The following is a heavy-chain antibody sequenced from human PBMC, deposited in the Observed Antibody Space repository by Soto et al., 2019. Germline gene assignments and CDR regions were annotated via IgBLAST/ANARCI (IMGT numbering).Heavy chain of an antibody. CDR1: GYTFTSYA. CDR3: ARSWYYYGSSGYYGRFDP. D-gene: IGHD3-22*01. V-gene: IGHV1-3*01. Sequence: ASVKVSCKASGYTFTSYAMHWVRQAPGQRLEWMGWINAGNGNTKYSQKFQGRVTITRDTSASTAYMELSSLRSEDTAVYYCARSWYYYGSSGYYGRFDPWGQGTLVTVSS. CDR2: INAGNGNT. J-gene: IGHJ5*02.